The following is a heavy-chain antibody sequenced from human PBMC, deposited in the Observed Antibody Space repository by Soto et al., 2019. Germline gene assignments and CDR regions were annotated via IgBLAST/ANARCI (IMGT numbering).Heavy chain of an antibody. CDR2: IYYSGST. CDR3: ARDSDSSSPLISY. Sequence: SETLSLTCTVSGGSVSSGSYYWSWIRQPPGKGLEWIGYIYYSGSTNYNPSLKSRVTISVDTSKNQFSLKLSSVTAADTAVYYWARDSDSSSPLISYWGQGTLVTVSS. V-gene: IGHV4-61*01. J-gene: IGHJ4*02. CDR1: GGSVSSGSYY. D-gene: IGHD6-6*01.